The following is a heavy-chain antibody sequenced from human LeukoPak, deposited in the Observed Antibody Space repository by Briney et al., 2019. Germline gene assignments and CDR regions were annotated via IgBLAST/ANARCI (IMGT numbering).Heavy chain of an antibody. CDR1: GFSFSIHA. Sequence: PGGSLRLSCAASGFSFSIHAMSWVRQAPGKGLEWVSGISGRTGNSDYADAVKGRSTISRDNSKDTVFLQMNSLRVEDTAVYYCAKGGREPARLAVPMYHYFVSWGRGTRVTVSS. CDR3: AKGGREPARLAVPMYHYFVS. CDR2: ISGRTGNS. V-gene: IGHV3-23*01. D-gene: IGHD6-19*01. J-gene: IGHJ2*01.